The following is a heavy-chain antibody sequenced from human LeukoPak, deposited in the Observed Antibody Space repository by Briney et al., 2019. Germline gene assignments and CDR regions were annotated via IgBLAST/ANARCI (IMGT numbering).Heavy chain of an antibody. CDR2: IYTSGST. Sequence: TSETLSLTCTVSGGSISRYYWSWVRQPAGKGLEWIGRIYTSGSTNYNPSPKRRVTISVDTSTNQYSLKLSSVHDADTAVYYCARDLGYDRSGYYGGDAFDIWRQGTMVSVS. D-gene: IGHD3-22*01. CDR1: GGSISRYY. CDR3: ARDLGYDRSGYYGGDAFDI. J-gene: IGHJ3*02. V-gene: IGHV4-4*07.